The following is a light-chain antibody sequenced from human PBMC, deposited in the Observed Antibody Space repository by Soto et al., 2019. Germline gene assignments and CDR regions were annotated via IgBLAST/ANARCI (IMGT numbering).Light chain of an antibody. V-gene: IGKV1-39*01. CDR2: AAS. CDR3: HQSYSTLIT. CDR1: QSISSY. Sequence: DINMTQSPSSLSASVGDRVTITFRASQSISSYLNWYQQKPGKAPKLLIYAASSLQSGVPSRFSGSGSGTDFTLTISSLQPEDFATYYCHQSYSTLITFGQGTRLEI. J-gene: IGKJ5*01.